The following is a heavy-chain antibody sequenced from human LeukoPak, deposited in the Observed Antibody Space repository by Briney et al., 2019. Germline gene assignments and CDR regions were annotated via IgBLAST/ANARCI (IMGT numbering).Heavy chain of an antibody. J-gene: IGHJ4*02. CDR1: GYTFSSYG. D-gene: IGHD6-19*01. Sequence: ASVKVSCKASGYTFSSYGISWVRQAPGQGLEWMGWISTYNGNTNYAQTLQGRGTLTTDTSTSTAYMELRSLTYDDTAVYYCARDMGYTSGPGRDYWGQGTLVTVSS. CDR2: ISTYNGNT. V-gene: IGHV1-18*01. CDR3: ARDMGYTSGPGRDY.